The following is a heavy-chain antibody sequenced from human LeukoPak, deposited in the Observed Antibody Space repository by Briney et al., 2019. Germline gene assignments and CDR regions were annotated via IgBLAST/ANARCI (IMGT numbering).Heavy chain of an antibody. CDR1: GYTFISYG. V-gene: IGHV1-18*01. D-gene: IGHD2-15*01. CDR2: ISAYNGNT. Sequence: ASVKVSCKASGYTFISYGISWVRQAPGQGLEWMGWISAYNGNTHYAQKLQGRVTMTTDTSTSTAYMELRSLRSDDTAVYYCARDLSGYCSGGSCSMPGYWGQGTLVTVSS. J-gene: IGHJ4*02. CDR3: ARDLSGYCSGGSCSMPGY.